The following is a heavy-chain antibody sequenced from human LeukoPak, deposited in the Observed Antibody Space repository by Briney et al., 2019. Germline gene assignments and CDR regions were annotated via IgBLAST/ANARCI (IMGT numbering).Heavy chain of an antibody. CDR3: TRDAYDSSGFQPGHNWLHP. Sequence: GESRKISCKGSGYTFSNYWIGWVRQMPGKGLEWMGNIFPGDSDTRYSPSFQGQVTISADKSTSTAYLQWNSLKASDTAMYYCTRDAYDSSGFQPGHNWLHPWGQGTLVTVSS. V-gene: IGHV5-51*01. CDR1: GYTFSNYW. CDR2: IFPGDSDT. D-gene: IGHD3-22*01. J-gene: IGHJ5*02.